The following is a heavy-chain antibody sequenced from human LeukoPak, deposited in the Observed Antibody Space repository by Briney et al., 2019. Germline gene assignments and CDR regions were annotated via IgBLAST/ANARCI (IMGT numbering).Heavy chain of an antibody. CDR1: GYTFTDYY. V-gene: IGHV1-2*02. Sequence: EASVKVSCKASGYTFTDYYMHWVRQAPGQGLEWMGGINPNSGGTNYAQKFQGRVTMTRDTSTSTAYMELRSLRSDDTAVYYCARGSCSGGSCSYNWFDPWGQGTLVTVSS. CDR3: ARGSCSGGSCSYNWFDP. D-gene: IGHD2-15*01. J-gene: IGHJ5*02. CDR2: INPNSGGT.